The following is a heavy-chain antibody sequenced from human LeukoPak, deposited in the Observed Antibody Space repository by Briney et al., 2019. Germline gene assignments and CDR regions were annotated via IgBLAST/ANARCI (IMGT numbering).Heavy chain of an antibody. Sequence: PGGSLRLSCAASGFTFSSYGMPWVRQAPGKGLEWVAVIWYDGSNKYYADSVKGRFTISRDNSKNTLYLQMNSLRAEDTAVYYCARDASNYDSSGYEPFMNYWGQGTLVTVSS. CDR2: IWYDGSNK. CDR3: ARDASNYDSSGYEPFMNY. J-gene: IGHJ4*02. D-gene: IGHD3-22*01. CDR1: GFTFSSYG. V-gene: IGHV3-33*01.